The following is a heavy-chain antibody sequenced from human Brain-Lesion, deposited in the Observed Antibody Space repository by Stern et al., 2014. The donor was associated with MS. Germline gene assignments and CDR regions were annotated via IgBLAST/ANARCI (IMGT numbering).Heavy chain of an antibody. CDR3: ARDQRGITIFGVVTDYYYLGMDV. CDR1: GYIFTGYY. V-gene: IGHV1-2*02. CDR2: INPNTGGP. Sequence: VQLVESGAEVKKPGASVKVSCKTSGYIFTGYYIHWVRQAPGQGLEWMEWINPNTGGPNDAKKFEGRVTMSRDTSISTAYVELSSLTSDDTAVYYCARDQRGITIFGVVTDYYYLGMDVWGQGTTVTVSS. D-gene: IGHD3-3*01. J-gene: IGHJ6*02.